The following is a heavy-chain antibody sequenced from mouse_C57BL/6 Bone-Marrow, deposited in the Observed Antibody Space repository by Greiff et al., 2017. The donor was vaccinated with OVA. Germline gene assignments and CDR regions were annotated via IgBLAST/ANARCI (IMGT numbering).Heavy chain of an antibody. Sequence: QVQLQQSGAELAKPGASVKLSCKASGYTFTSYWMHWVKQRPGQGLEWIGYINPSSGYTKYKQKFKDKATLTADKASSTAYMQLSSLTYEESAVYYCARSLSRGYFDVGGRGTTVTVSA. CDR2: INPSSGYT. J-gene: IGHJ1*03. CDR1: GYTFTSYW. V-gene: IGHV1-7*01. CDR3: ARSLSRGYFDV.